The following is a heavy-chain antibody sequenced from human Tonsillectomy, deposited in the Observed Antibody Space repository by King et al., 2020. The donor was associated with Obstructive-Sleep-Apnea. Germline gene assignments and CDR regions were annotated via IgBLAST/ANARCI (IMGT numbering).Heavy chain of an antibody. J-gene: IGHJ4*02. CDR3: AKEEGITMIVVVTPPGY. CDR1: GFTFSIEA. V-gene: IGHV3-23*04. Sequence: DVQLGESGGGLVQPGGSLRLSWAASGFTFSIEAMSWVRQASGKGLELVSAISGRGGGTFYGVSGKVRFTISRDNSKNTLYLQMNSLRAEDTAVYYCAKEEGITMIVVVTPPGYWGQGTLVTVSS. D-gene: IGHD3-22*01. CDR2: ISGRGGGT.